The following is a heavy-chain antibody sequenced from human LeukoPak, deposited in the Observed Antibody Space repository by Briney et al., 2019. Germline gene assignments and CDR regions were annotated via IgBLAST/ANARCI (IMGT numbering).Heavy chain of an antibody. CDR3: ARASYYYGMDV. J-gene: IGHJ6*02. Sequence: PGGSLRLSCTASGFTFSDYSVNWVRQAPGKGLEWVSVIYSGGSTYYADSVKGRFTISRDNSKNTLYLQMNSLRAEDTAVYYCARASYYYGMDVWGQGTTVTVSS. CDR2: IYSGGST. CDR1: GFTFSDYS. V-gene: IGHV3-66*01.